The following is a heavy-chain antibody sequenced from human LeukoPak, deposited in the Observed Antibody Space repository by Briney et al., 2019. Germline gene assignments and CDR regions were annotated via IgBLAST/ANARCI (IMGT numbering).Heavy chain of an antibody. J-gene: IGHJ3*02. CDR3: ASPDYGDHSYPFDI. CDR2: IYYSGST. CDR1: GGSISSGGYY. Sequence: SQTLSLTCTVSGGSISSGGYYWSWIRQHPGKGLEWIGYIYYSGSTYYNLSLKSRVTISVDTSKNQFSLKLSSVTAADTAVYYCASPDYGDHSYPFDIGGQGPMVTVSS. D-gene: IGHD4-17*01. V-gene: IGHV4-31*03.